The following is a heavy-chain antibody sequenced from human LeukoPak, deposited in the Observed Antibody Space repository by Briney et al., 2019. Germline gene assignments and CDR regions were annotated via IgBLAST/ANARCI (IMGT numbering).Heavy chain of an antibody. CDR2: ISYDGSNK. J-gene: IGHJ3*02. D-gene: IGHD1-26*01. CDR1: GFTFSSYG. V-gene: IGHV3-30*18. Sequence: PGGSLRLSCAASGFTFSSYGMHWVRQAPGKGLEWVAVISYDGSNKYYADSVKGRFTISRDNSKNTLYLQMNSLRAEDTAVYYCAKDRGWELLRGAFDIWGQGTMVTVSS. CDR3: AKDRGWELLRGAFDI.